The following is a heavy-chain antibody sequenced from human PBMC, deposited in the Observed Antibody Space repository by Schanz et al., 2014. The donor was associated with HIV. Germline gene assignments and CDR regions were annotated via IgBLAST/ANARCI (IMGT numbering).Heavy chain of an antibody. D-gene: IGHD6-19*01. V-gene: IGHV1-69*01. Sequence: QVQLVQSGAEVKKPGSSVKVSCETSGGTFDTYAINWVRQAPGQGLEWMGGIIPILATAKYAQKFQGRVTITADESTATAYMEMRGLRFEDTAVYYCASGRRSGIGWRMDVWGQGTTVSVSS. CDR2: IIPILATA. CDR3: ASGRRSGIGWRMDV. CDR1: GGTFDTYA. J-gene: IGHJ6*02.